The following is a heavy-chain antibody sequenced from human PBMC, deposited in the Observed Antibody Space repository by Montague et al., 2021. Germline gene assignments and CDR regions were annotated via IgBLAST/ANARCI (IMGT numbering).Heavy chain of an antibody. CDR3: ARVDCDGDCYTFDP. CDR2: IYYSANT. V-gene: IGHV4-39*01. J-gene: IGHJ5*02. D-gene: IGHD2-21*02. CDR1: GASINSSPYY. Sequence: SETLSLTCTASGASINSSPYYWGWIRQPPGKGLEWIGSIYYSANTYYNPSLKSRLSISVDTTKNQFSLRLKSVTAPDTAVYHCARVDCDGDCYTFDPWGQGTLVTVSS.